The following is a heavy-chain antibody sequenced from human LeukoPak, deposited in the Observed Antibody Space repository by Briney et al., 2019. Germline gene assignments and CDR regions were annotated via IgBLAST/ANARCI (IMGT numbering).Heavy chain of an antibody. CDR2: IYYSGST. J-gene: IGHJ3*02. CDR3: AREGHYYDSSGGSYAFDI. Sequence: PSETLSLTCTVSGGSISSSSYYWGWIRQPPGKGLEWIGYIYYSGSTNYNPSLKSRVTISADTSKNQFSLKLSSVTAADTAVYYCAREGHYYDSSGGSYAFDIWGQGTMVTVSS. D-gene: IGHD3-22*01. V-gene: IGHV4-61*01. CDR1: GGSISSSSYY.